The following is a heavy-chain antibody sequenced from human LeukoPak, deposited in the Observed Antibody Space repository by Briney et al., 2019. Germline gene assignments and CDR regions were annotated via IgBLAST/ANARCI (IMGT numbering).Heavy chain of an antibody. CDR1: AFTFSNYA. V-gene: IGHV3-23*01. CDR3: AKDRLRPLYYYDSSGYYAFDY. J-gene: IGHJ4*02. CDR2: ISGSGGST. D-gene: IGHD3-22*01. Sequence: GSLRLSCAASAFTFSNYAMSWVRQAPGKGLEWVSAISGSGGSTYYADSVKGRFTISRDNSKNTLYLQMNSLRAEDTAVYYCAKDRLRPLYYYDSSGYYAFDYWGQGTLVTVSS.